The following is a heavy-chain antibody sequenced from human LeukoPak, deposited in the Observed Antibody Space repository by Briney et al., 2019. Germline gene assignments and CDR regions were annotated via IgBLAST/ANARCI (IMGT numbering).Heavy chain of an antibody. D-gene: IGHD4-23*01. V-gene: IGHV3-48*03. CDR2: IGSSGSTV. Sequence: GGSLRLSCAASGFSFSSYEMNWVRQAPGKGLEWVSYIGSSGSTVYYADSVKGRFTISRDNAKNSLYMQMESLRDEDTAIYYCARDTLEYSNSPDALDIWGQGTMVTVSS. J-gene: IGHJ3*02. CDR1: GFSFSSYE. CDR3: ARDTLEYSNSPDALDI.